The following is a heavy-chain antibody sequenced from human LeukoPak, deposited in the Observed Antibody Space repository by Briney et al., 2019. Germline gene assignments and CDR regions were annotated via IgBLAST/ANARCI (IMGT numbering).Heavy chain of an antibody. CDR2: IYTSGST. J-gene: IGHJ5*02. D-gene: IGHD4-11*01. CDR1: GGSISSYY. V-gene: IGHV4-4*07. Sequence: SETLSLTCTVSGGSISSYYWSWIRQPAGKGLEWIGRIYTSGSTNYNPSLKSRVTISVDTSKNQFSLKLSSVTAADTAVYYCARGLTVTTSGWFDPWGQGTLVTVSS. CDR3: ARGLTVTTSGWFDP.